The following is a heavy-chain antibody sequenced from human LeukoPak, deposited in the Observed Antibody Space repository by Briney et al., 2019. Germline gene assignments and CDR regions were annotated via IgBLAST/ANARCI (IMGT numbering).Heavy chain of an antibody. CDR3: ARHYGP. CDR1: GDSVSSGSYY. Sequence: PSETLSLTCTVSGDSVSSGSYYWSWVRQPPGKGLEWIGYIYYTGNTNYNPSLKSRVTISADTSKNHFSLKLNSVTAADTAVYYCARHYGPWGQGTLVTVSS. D-gene: IGHD3-16*01. CDR2: IYYTGNT. J-gene: IGHJ5*02. V-gene: IGHV4-61*03.